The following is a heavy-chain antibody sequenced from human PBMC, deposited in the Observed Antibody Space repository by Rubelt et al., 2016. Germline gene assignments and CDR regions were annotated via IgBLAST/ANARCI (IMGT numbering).Heavy chain of an antibody. Sequence: CGGDLVQPGGSLRLSCAASGFTVSSNHMSWVRQAPGKGLEWVSLIYSGGSTYYADSVKGRFTISRDTSKNTVYLQMNSLRAEDTAVYYCARLAPGNSYGPFDYWGQGTLVTVSS. CDR3: ARLAPGNSYGPFDY. CDR2: IYSGGST. CDR1: GFTVSSNH. V-gene: IGHV3-66*04. D-gene: IGHD5-18*01. J-gene: IGHJ4*02.